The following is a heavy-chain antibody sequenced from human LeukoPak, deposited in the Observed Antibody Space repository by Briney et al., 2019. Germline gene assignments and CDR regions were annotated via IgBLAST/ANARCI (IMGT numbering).Heavy chain of an antibody. J-gene: IGHJ4*02. CDR1: GYTFTSYY. Sequence: ASVKVSCKASGYTFTSYYMHWVRQAPGQGLEWMGIINPSGGSTSYAQKFQGRVTMTRDTSTSTVYMELSSLRSEDTAVYYCASAYCGGDCYWDFDYWGQGTLVTVSS. D-gene: IGHD2-21*01. CDR2: INPSGGST. V-gene: IGHV1-46*01. CDR3: ASAYCGGDCYWDFDY.